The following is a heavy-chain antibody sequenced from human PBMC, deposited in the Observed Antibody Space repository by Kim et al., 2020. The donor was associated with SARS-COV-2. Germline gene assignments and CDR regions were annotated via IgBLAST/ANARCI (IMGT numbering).Heavy chain of an antibody. V-gene: IGHV4-39*01. D-gene: IGHD6-19*01. Sequence: SETLSLTCTVSGGSISSSSYYWGWIRQPPGKGLEWIGSIYYSGSTYYNPSLKSRVTITVDTSKNQFSLKPSSVTAADTAVYYCARQPVRYSSGWSPFNYWGQGTLVTVSS. CDR3: ARQPVRYSSGWSPFNY. CDR2: IYYSGST. J-gene: IGHJ4*02. CDR1: GGSISSSSYY.